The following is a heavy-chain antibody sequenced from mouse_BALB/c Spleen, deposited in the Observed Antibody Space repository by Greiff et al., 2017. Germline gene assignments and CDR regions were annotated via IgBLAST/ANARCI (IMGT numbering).Heavy chain of an antibody. CDR1: GYSITSGYY. Sequence: VQLQQSGPGLVKPSQSLSLTCSVTGYSITSGYYWNWIRQFPGNQLEWMGYISYDGSNNYNPSLKNRISITRDTSKNQFFLKLNSVTTEDTATYYCATSDYLFAYWGQGTLVTVSA. V-gene: IGHV3-6*02. CDR2: ISYDGSN. CDR3: ATSDYLFAY. J-gene: IGHJ3*01. D-gene: IGHD2-4*01.